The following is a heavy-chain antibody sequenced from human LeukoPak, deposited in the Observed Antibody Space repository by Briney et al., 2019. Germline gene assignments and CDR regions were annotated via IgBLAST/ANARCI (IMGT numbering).Heavy chain of an antibody. D-gene: IGHD3-16*01. Sequence: SETLSLTCTVSGGPISSYYWSWIRQPPGKGLEWIGYIYYSGSTNYNPSLKSRVTISVDTSKNQFSLKLSSVTAADTAVYYCARGGSTAIDYWGQGTLVTVSS. V-gene: IGHV4-59*01. J-gene: IGHJ4*02. CDR3: ARGGSTAIDY. CDR1: GGPISSYY. CDR2: IYYSGST.